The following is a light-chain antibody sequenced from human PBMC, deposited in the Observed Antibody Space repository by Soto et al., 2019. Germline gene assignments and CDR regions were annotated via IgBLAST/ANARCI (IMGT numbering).Light chain of an antibody. CDR1: QSINTF. CDR3: QQRSSWPT. J-gene: IGKJ2*01. V-gene: IGKV3-11*01. CDR2: DAS. Sequence: EVLLTQSPATLSVSPGESVTLSCRASQSINTFLAWYQQKPGQAPRLLIYDASNRATGIPARFSGSGSGTDFTLTISSLETEDFAVYYCQQRSSWPTFGQGTKLEI.